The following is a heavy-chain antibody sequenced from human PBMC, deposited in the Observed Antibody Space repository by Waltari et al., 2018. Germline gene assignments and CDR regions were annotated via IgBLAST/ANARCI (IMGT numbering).Heavy chain of an antibody. J-gene: IGHJ4*02. CDR2: INPSGST. V-gene: IGHV4-34*01. Sequence: QVQLQQWGAGLLKPSETLSLTCAVYGGSFSGYYWSWIRQPPGKGLEWIGEINPSGSTNYNPSLKSRVTISVDTSKNQFSLKLSSVTAADTAVYYCARVYDSSGSYFDYGGQGTLVTVSS. CDR3: ARVYDSSGSYFDY. CDR1: GGSFSGYY. D-gene: IGHD3-22*01.